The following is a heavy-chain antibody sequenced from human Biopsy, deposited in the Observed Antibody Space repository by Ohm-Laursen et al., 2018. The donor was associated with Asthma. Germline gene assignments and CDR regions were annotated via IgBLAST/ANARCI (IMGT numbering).Heavy chain of an antibody. CDR1: GGTFSTYV. CDR3: ARKAGSCISRTCYSLDF. D-gene: IGHD2-2*01. V-gene: IGHV1-69*13. Sequence: ASVKVSCKSLGGTFSTYVIGWVRQAPGQGLEWMGGINSVFGTTTYPQKFQDRVTITADDSTSTVYMELSSLRSEDTAVYYCARKAGSCISRTCYSLDFWGQGTLVTVSS. J-gene: IGHJ4*02. CDR2: INSVFGTT.